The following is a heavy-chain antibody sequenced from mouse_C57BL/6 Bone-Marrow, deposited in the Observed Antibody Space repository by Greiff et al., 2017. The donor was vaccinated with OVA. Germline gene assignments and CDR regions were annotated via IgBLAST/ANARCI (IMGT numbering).Heavy chain of an antibody. CDR2: IYPRSGNT. Sequence: QVQLQQSGAELARPGASVKLSCKASGYTFTSYGISWVKQRTGQGLEWIGEIYPRSGNTYYNEKFKGKAILTADKSSSTAYMELRSLTSEDSAVYFCARSELRRARGRVCAMDYWGQGTAVTVSS. D-gene: IGHD2-4*01. CDR3: ARSELRRARGRVCAMDY. V-gene: IGHV1-81*01. CDR1: GYTFTSYG. J-gene: IGHJ4*01.